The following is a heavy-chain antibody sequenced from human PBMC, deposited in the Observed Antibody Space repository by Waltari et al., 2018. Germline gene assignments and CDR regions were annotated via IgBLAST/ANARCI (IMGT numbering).Heavy chain of an antibody. V-gene: IGHV1-2*06. CDR3: ARAQDCSSTSCPVFDY. CDR2: INPNSGGT. CDR1: GYTFTGYY. D-gene: IGHD2-2*01. Sequence: QVQLVQSGAEVKKPGASVKVSCKASGYTFTGYYMHWVRQAPGQGLEWMGRINPNSGGTNYAQKFQGRVTMTRDTSISTAYMELSRLRSDDTAVYYCARAQDCSSTSCPVFDYWGQGTLVTVSS. J-gene: IGHJ4*02.